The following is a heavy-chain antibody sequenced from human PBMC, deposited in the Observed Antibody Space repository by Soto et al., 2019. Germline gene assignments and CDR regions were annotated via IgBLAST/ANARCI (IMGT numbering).Heavy chain of an antibody. CDR1: GGSISSGDYY. CDR3: ARATERITIFGVVIWTSGFDP. J-gene: IGHJ5*02. V-gene: IGHV4-30-4*01. CDR2: IYYSGST. D-gene: IGHD3-3*01. Sequence: SETLSLTCTVSGGSISSGDYYWSWIRQPPGKGLEWIGYIYYSGSTYYNPSLKSRVTISVDTSKNQFSLKLSSVTAADTAVYYCARATERITIFGVVIWTSGFDPWRQGTLVTVSS.